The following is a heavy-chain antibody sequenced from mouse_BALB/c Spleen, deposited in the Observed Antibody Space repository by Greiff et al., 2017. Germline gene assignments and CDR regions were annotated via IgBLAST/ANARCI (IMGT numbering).Heavy chain of an antibody. D-gene: IGHD2-3*01. CDR1: GYTFTSYW. CDR2: IYPGNSDT. V-gene: IGHV1-5*01. Sequence: DVQLQQSGTVLARPGASVKMSCKASGYTFTSYWMHWVKQRPGQGLEWIGAIYPGNSDTSYNQKFKGKAKLTAVTSTSTAYMELSSLTNEDSAVYYCTPDGYWGYWGQGTTLTVSS. CDR3: TPDGYWGY. J-gene: IGHJ2*01.